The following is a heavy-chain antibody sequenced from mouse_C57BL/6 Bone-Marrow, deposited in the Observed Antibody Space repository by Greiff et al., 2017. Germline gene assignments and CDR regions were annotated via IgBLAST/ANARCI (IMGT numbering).Heavy chain of an antibody. CDR3: ARDYYGYDRGWYFDV. Sequence: EVKVVESEGGLVQPGSSMKLSCTASGFTFSDYYMAWVRQVPEKGLEWVANINYDGSSTYYLDSLKSRFIISRDNAKNILYLQMSSLKSEDTATYYCARDYYGYDRGWYFDVWGTGTTVTVSS. J-gene: IGHJ1*03. V-gene: IGHV5-16*01. D-gene: IGHD2-2*01. CDR2: INYDGSST. CDR1: GFTFSDYY.